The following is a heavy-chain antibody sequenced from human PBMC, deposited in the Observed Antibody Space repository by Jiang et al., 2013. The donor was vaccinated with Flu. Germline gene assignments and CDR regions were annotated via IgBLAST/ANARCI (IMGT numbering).Heavy chain of an antibody. CDR2: ISSNGGST. D-gene: IGHD3-22*01. V-gene: IGHV3-64*01. J-gene: IGHJ4*02. CDR3: ARGRGMIESPDY. Sequence: AISSNGGSTYYANSVKGRFTISRDNSKNTLYLQMGSLRAEDMAVYYCARGRGMIESPDYWGQGTLVTVSS.